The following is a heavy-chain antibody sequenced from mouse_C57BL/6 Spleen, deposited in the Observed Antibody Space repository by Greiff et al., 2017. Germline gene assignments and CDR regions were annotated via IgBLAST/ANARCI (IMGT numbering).Heavy chain of an antibody. Sequence: VKLVESGPGLVQPSQSLSITCTVSGFSLTSYGVHWVRQSPGKGLEWLGVIWRGGSTDYNAAFMSRLSITRDNSKSQVFFKMNSLQADDTAMYYCAKNPSGTGAMDYWGQGTSVTVSS. J-gene: IGHJ4*01. CDR1: GFSLTSYG. D-gene: IGHD4-1*01. CDR2: IWRGGST. V-gene: IGHV2-5*01. CDR3: AKNPSGTGAMDY.